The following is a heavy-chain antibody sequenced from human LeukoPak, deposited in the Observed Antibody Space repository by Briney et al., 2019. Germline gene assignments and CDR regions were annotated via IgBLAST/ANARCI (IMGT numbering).Heavy chain of an antibody. D-gene: IGHD3-10*01. V-gene: IGHV3-30*18. CDR2: ISFGGTDK. CDR1: GFIFSSYA. J-gene: IGHJ4*02. CDR3: AKDGVYGPGCCYYFDY. Sequence: PGRSLRLSCAASGFIFSSYAIHWVRQAPGKGLEWVAFISFGGTDKYYADSVKGRFTISRDNSKNTLYLQMNSLRAEDTAVYYCAKDGVYGPGCCYYFDYWGQGTLVTVSS.